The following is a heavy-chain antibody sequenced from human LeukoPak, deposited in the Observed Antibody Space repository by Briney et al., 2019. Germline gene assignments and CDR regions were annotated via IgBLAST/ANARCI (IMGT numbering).Heavy chain of an antibody. V-gene: IGHV3-21*01. CDR1: GFTFSSYS. CDR3: ARWYCTSTSCRAFDY. J-gene: IGHJ4*02. Sequence: PGGPLRLSCAASGFTFSSYSMNWVRQAPGKGLEWVSSISSSSSYIYYADSVKGRFTISRDNAKNSLYLQMNSLRAEDTAVYYCARWYCTSTSCRAFDYWGQGILVTVSS. D-gene: IGHD2-2*01. CDR2: ISSSSSYI.